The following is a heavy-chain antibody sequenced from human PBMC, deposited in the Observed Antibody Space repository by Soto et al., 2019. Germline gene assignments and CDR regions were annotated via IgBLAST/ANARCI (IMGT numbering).Heavy chain of an antibody. CDR1: GGSISSSNW. D-gene: IGHD3-3*01. Sequence: TSETLSLTCAVSGGSISSSNWWSWVRQPPGKGLEWIGEIYHSGSTNYNPSLKSRVTISVDKSKNQFSLKLSSVTAADTAVYYCARDRCFGGWIYGMDVWGQGTTVTVSS. J-gene: IGHJ6*02. CDR3: ARDRCFGGWIYGMDV. CDR2: IYHSGST. V-gene: IGHV4-4*02.